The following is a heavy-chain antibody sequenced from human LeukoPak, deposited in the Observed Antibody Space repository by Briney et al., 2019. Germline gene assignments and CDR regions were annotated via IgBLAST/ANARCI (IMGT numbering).Heavy chain of an antibody. CDR3: ARVSYYGSGWVYYMDV. V-gene: IGHV1-2*02. Sequence: ASVKVSCKASGYTFTGYYMHWVRQAPGQGLEWMGWINPNSGGTNYAQKFQGRVTMTRDTSISTAYMELSRLRSDDTAVYYCARVSYYGSGWVYYMDVWGKGTTVTISS. D-gene: IGHD3-10*01. CDR1: GYTFTGYY. CDR2: INPNSGGT. J-gene: IGHJ6*03.